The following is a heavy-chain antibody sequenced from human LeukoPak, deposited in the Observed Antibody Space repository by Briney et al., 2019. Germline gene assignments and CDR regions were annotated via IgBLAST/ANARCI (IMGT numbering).Heavy chain of an antibody. CDR3: ARDAVSDITPDIHGMDV. J-gene: IGHJ6*02. D-gene: IGHD2-2*02. CDR2: IKQDGSEK. V-gene: IGHV3-7*01. Sequence: GGSLRLSCAASGFTFSSYWMSWVRQAPGKGLEWVANIKQDGSEKYYVDSVKGRFTISRDNAKNSLYLQMNSLRAEDTAVYYCARDAVSDITPDIHGMDVWGQGTTVNVSS. CDR1: GFTFSSYW.